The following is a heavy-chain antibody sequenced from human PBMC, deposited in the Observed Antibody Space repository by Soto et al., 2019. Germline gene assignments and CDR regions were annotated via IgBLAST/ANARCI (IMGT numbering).Heavy chain of an antibody. CDR2: ISAYNGNT. V-gene: IGHV1-18*01. J-gene: IGHJ5*02. D-gene: IGHD6-19*01. CDR1: GYTFTSYG. CDR3: ARESAVAALDP. Sequence: QVQLVQSGAEVKKPGASVKVSCKASGYTFTSYGISWVRQAPGQGLEWMGWISAYNGNTNYAQKLQGRVTMTTDTSTRTAYMELRSPRSDDPAVYYCARESAVAALDPLGLGPLVTVSS.